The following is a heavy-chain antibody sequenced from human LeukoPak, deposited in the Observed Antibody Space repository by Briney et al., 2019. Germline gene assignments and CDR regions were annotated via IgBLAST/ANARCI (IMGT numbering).Heavy chain of an antibody. V-gene: IGHV4-38-2*02. J-gene: IGHJ4*02. CDR1: GYSISSGYY. Sequence: SETLSLTCTVSGYSISSGYYWSWIRQPPGKGLEWIGEINHSGSTNYNPSLKSRVTISVDTSKNQFSLKLSSVTAADTAVYYCASTSGYSYGHFDYWGQGTLVTVSS. CDR3: ASTSGYSYGHFDY. D-gene: IGHD5-18*01. CDR2: INHSGST.